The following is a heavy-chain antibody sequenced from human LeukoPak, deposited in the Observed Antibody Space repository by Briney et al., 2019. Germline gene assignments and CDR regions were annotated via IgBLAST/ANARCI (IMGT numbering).Heavy chain of an antibody. J-gene: IGHJ5*02. CDR1: GYSFTGYN. CDR2: VHPNSGDT. Sequence: ASVKVSCKASGYSFTGYNMHWVRLAPGQGLEWMGWVHPNSGDTNYGQKFQGRVTMTRDTSVNMVYLELNSLISDDTAVYFCARTAEPSSSRFDPWGQGTLVTVSS. D-gene: IGHD1-14*01. CDR3: ARTAEPSSSRFDP. V-gene: IGHV1-2*02.